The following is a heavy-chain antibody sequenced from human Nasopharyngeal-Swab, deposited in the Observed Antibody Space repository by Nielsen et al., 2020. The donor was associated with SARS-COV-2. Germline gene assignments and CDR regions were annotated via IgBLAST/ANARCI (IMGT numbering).Heavy chain of an antibody. CDR2: IYPGDSDT. J-gene: IGHJ3*02. V-gene: IGHV5-51*01. CDR1: GYSFTSYW. Sequence: GESLKISCKGSGYSFTSYWIGWVRQMPGKGLEWMGTIYPGDSDTRYSPSFQGQVTISADKSISTAYLQWSSLKASDTAMYYCARRRYYDSSGYYHKSAFDIWGQGTMVTVSS. D-gene: IGHD3-22*01. CDR3: ARRRYYDSSGYYHKSAFDI.